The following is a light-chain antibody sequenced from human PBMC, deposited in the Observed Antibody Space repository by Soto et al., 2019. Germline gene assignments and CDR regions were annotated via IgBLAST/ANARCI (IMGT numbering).Light chain of an antibody. Sequence: EIVLTQSPGTLSLSPGERATLSCRASQSVSNNYLAWSQQKPGQGPRLLIYGASNSATGIPDRFSGSGSGTDFTLTISRLEPEDFAVYYCQQYGSSGTFGQGTQVDIK. J-gene: IGKJ1*01. CDR2: GAS. CDR3: QQYGSSGT. V-gene: IGKV3-20*01. CDR1: QSVSNNY.